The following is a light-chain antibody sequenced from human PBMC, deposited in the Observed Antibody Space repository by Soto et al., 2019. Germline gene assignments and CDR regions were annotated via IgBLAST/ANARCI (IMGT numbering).Light chain of an antibody. CDR3: QQYGSLVT. CDR2: GAS. Sequence: IGITHSPSTLSVSPLERATLSFRASQSVSRNLAWYQQKPGQAPRLLLYGASSRATGIPDRFSGSGSGTDFTLTISRLEPEDFAVYYCQQYGSLVTFGQGTKVDIK. CDR1: QSVSRN. J-gene: IGKJ1*01. V-gene: IGKV3-20*01.